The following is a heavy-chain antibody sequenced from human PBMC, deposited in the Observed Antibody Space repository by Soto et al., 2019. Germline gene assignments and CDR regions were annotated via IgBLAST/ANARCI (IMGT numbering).Heavy chain of an antibody. D-gene: IGHD6-19*01. Sequence: EVQLLESGGGLVQPGGSLRLSCAASGFTFSTYAMNWVRQAPGKGLEWVSGISGSGDSTYYADSGKGRFTVAKDNSKNTLYLQMNRLRGEDTAVFYCAKERSSGWSFDYWGQGTLVTVSP. J-gene: IGHJ4*02. CDR1: GFTFSTYA. CDR3: AKERSSGWSFDY. CDR2: ISGSGDST. V-gene: IGHV3-23*01.